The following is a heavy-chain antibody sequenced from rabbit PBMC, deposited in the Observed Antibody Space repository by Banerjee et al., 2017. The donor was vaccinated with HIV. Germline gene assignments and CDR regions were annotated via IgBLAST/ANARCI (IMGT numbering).Heavy chain of an antibody. Sequence: QGQLEESGGDLVKPGASLTLTCTASGFTISTSYWISWVRQAPGKGLEWIGCIYTGTSGSTYYASWAKGRFTISKTSSTTVTLQMTSLTAADTATYFCASLYVGYDYVNNFNLWGPGTLVTVS. CDR1: GFTISTSYW. J-gene: IGHJ4*01. CDR3: ASLYVGYDYVNNFNL. CDR2: IYTGTSGST. V-gene: IGHV1S45*01. D-gene: IGHD6-1*01.